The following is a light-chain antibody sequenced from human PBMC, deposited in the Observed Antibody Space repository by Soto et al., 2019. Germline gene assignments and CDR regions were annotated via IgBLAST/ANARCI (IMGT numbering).Light chain of an antibody. CDR2: DAS. CDR3: QQYNGYPKT. V-gene: IGKV1-5*01. Sequence: DIQMTQSPSTLSASVGDRVTITCRASQSISSWLAWYQQKPGKAPKLLIYDASSLESGVPPRFRGSGSGTEFTLTISSLQPEDSATYYCQQYNGYPKTFGQGTKVDIK. J-gene: IGKJ1*01. CDR1: QSISSW.